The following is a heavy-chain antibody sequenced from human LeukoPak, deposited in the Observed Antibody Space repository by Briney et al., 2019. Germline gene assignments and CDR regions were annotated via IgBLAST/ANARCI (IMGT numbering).Heavy chain of an antibody. Sequence: SQTLSLTCAISGDSVSSNTAGWSWIRQSPSRGLEWLGRTYYRSKWYNDDAGSVKSRITINADTAKNQFSLRLNSVTAADTAVYYCARQGNAFDIWGQGTMVTVSS. CDR2: TYYRSKWYN. J-gene: IGHJ3*02. CDR3: ARQGNAFDI. CDR1: GDSVSSNTAG. V-gene: IGHV6-1*01.